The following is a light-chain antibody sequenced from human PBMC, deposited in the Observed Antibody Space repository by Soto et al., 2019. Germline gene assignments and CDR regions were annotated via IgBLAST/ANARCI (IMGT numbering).Light chain of an antibody. CDR2: GST. CDR3: QSYDNSLSAYV. J-gene: IGLJ1*01. Sequence: QSVLAHPPSLSGAPGQRVTISCTGSGSDIGAGSEVHWYQQLPGTAPKLLIFGSTNRPSGVPDRFSGSKSATSASLAITGLQAEDESDYYCQSYDNSLSAYVFGTGTKVTVL. CDR1: GSDIGAGSE. V-gene: IGLV1-40*01.